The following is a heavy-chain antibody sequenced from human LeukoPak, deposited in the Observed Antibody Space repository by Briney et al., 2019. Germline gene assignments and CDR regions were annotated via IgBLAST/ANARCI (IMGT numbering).Heavy chain of an antibody. V-gene: IGHV3-48*03. D-gene: IGHD1-7*01. CDR3: ARELSGTTSYYFDY. CDR1: GFTFSSYE. CDR2: ISTSGNTR. J-gene: IGHJ4*02. Sequence: GGSLRLSCAASGFTFSSYEMNWVRQAPGKGLGWVLYISTSGNTRYYADSVKGRFTISRDNAKNSLYLQMNSLRVEDTAVYYCARELSGTTSYYFDYWGQGTLVTVSS.